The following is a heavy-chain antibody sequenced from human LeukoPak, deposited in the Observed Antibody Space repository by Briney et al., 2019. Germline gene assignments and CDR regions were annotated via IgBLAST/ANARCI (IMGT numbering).Heavy chain of an antibody. V-gene: IGHV3-33*08. CDR2: IWYDGSNK. CDR3: ARDSYAFDI. Sequence: GGSLRLSCAASGYTFSSHGMHWVRQAPGKGLEWVAVIWYDGSNKYYADSVKGRFTISRDNSKNTLYLQMNSLRAEDTAVYYCARDSYAFDIWGQGTMVTVSS. J-gene: IGHJ3*02. CDR1: GYTFSSHG.